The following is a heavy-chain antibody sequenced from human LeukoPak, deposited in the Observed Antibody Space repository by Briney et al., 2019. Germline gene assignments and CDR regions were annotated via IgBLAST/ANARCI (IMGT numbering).Heavy chain of an antibody. V-gene: IGHV3-21*01. CDR2: ISSSSSYI. Sequence: GGSLRLSCAASGFTFSSYSMNWVRQAPGKGLEWVSSISSSSSYIYYADSVKGRFTISRDNAKNSLYLQMNSLRAEDTAVYYCARVGDFRSGYLDYWGQGTLVTVSS. D-gene: IGHD3-3*01. CDR1: GFTFSSYS. J-gene: IGHJ4*02. CDR3: ARVGDFRSGYLDY.